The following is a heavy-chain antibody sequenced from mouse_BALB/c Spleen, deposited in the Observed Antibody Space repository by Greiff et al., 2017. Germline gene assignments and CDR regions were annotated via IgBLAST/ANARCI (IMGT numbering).Heavy chain of an antibody. CDR2: INPSNGGT. Sequence: QVQLQQPGAELVKPGASVKLSCKASGYTFTSYYMYWVKQRPGQGLEWIGGINPSNGGTNFNEKFKSKATLTVDKSSSTAYMQLSSLTSEDSAVYYCTRSGDYGSCIDYWGQGTTLTVSS. J-gene: IGHJ2*01. D-gene: IGHD1-1*01. CDR3: TRSGDYGSCIDY. CDR1: GYTFTSYY. V-gene: IGHV1S81*02.